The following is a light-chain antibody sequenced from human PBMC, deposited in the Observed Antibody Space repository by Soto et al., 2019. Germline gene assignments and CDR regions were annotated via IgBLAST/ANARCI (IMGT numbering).Light chain of an antibody. J-gene: IGKJ4*01. Sequence: EIVMTQSPATLSVSPGERATLSCRASQSGSSNLAWYQQKPGQAPRLLIYGASTRATGIPARFSGSGSGTEFTLTISSLQSEDLAVYYCQQYNSWPPLTFGGGTKVEIK. CDR3: QQYNSWPPLT. CDR2: GAS. V-gene: IGKV3-15*01. CDR1: QSGSSN.